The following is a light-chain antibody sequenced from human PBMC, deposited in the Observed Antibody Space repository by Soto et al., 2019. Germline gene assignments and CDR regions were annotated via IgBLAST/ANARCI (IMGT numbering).Light chain of an antibody. J-gene: IGKJ1*01. CDR3: MQSSQLRT. V-gene: IGKV2-24*01. CDR1: ESLLHSDGNTY. CDR2: QVS. Sequence: IVLTQTPLSSPVTLGQPASFSCRSAESLLHSDGNTYLSWLHQRPGQPPRLLIYQVSKRFPGVPDRISGSGAGTKFTLRISRVESEDAGTYFCMQSSQLRTFGQGTKVEIK.